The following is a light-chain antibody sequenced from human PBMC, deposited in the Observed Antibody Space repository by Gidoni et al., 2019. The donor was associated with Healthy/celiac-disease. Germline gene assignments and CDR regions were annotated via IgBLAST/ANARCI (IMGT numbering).Light chain of an antibody. V-gene: IGKV3-11*01. Sequence: VLPQSPATLSLSPGASAPLSCRANQTVSSYLAWYQQKPGQAPRLLIYDASNRATGIPARFSGRGSGTDFTLTISSLEPEDFAVYYCQQRSNWPPVLTFGGGTKVEIK. CDR3: QQRSNWPPVLT. CDR1: QTVSSY. J-gene: IGKJ4*01. CDR2: DAS.